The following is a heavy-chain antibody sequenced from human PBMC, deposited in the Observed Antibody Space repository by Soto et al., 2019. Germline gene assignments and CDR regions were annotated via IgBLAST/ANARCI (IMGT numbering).Heavy chain of an antibody. CDR3: ARGYDFWSGYYSSAFDI. Sequence: SETMSLTCTVSGGSISSYYWSWIRKNPGKGLEWIGYIYYSGSTNYNPSLKSRVTISVDTSKNQFSLKLSSVTAADTAVYYCARGYDFWSGYYSSAFDIWGQGTMVTVSS. CDR1: GGSISSYY. V-gene: IGHV4-59*01. J-gene: IGHJ3*02. D-gene: IGHD3-3*01. CDR2: IYYSGST.